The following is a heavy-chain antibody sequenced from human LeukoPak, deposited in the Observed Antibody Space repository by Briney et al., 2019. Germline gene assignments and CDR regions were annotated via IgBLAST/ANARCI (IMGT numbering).Heavy chain of an antibody. V-gene: IGHV1-2*02. Sequence: ASVKVSCKASGYTFTGYYMHWVRQAPGQGLEWMGWINPNSGGTNYAQKFQGRVTMTRDTAISTAYMELSRRRSDDTAVYYCARSLSGSDSMDVWGKGTTVTISS. CDR1: GYTFTGYY. CDR3: ARSLSGSDSMDV. CDR2: INPNSGGT. J-gene: IGHJ6*03. D-gene: IGHD1-26*01.